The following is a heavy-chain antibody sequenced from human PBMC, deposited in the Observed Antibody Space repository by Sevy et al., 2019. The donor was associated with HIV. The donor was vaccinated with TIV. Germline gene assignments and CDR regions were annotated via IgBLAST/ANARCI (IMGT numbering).Heavy chain of an antibody. Sequence: GGSLRLSCVASGFTFSNSWMNWVRQAPGKGLEWVANINPAGTEEFYVDSVKGRFIISRDNAKNSLFLQMNSLRADDTAVYYCTRVSRGSDDDHWGQGTLVTVSS. J-gene: IGHJ4*02. CDR3: TRVSRGSDDDH. CDR1: GFTFSNSW. CDR2: INPAGTEE. D-gene: IGHD2-2*01. V-gene: IGHV3-7*01.